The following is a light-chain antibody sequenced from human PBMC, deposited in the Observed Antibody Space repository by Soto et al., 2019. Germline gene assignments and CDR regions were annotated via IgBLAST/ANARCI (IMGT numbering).Light chain of an antibody. CDR3: QHYNSYPFT. CDR1: ESISGW. CDR2: DVS. J-gene: IGKJ3*01. V-gene: IGKV1-5*01. Sequence: DIQMTQSPSTLSASVGDRVTITCRASESISGWLAWYQQKPGTAPKLLIYDVSTLESGVPSRFSGSGSGTEFTLTINSLQPDDFATYYCQHYNSYPFTFGPGTKVDI.